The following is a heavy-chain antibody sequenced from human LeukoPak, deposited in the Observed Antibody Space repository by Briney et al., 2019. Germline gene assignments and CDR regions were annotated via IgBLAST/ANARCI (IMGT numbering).Heavy chain of an antibody. CDR3: ARTAINWFDP. Sequence: PSETLSLTCAVYGGSFSGYYWSWIRQPPGKGLEWIGEINHSGSTNYNPSLKSRVTISVDTSKNQFSLKLSSVTAADTAVYYCARTAINWFDPWGQGTLFTASS. V-gene: IGHV4-34*01. CDR2: INHSGST. CDR1: GGSFSGYY. J-gene: IGHJ5*02.